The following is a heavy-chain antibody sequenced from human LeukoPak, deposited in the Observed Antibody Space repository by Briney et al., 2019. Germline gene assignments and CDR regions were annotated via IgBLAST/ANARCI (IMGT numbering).Heavy chain of an antibody. CDR3: ARENYDSSIHAFDI. J-gene: IGHJ3*02. V-gene: IGHV4-34*01. D-gene: IGHD3-22*01. CDR1: GGSFSSYY. CDR2: INHSGST. Sequence: SETLSLTCAVSGGSFSSYYWSWIRQPPGKGLEWIREINHSGSTNYNPSLKSRVTISVDTSKNQFTLKLSSVTAADTAVYYCARENYDSSIHAFDIWGQGTMVTVSS.